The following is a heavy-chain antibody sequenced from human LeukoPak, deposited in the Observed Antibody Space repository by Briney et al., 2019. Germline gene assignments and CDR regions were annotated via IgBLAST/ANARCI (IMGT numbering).Heavy chain of an antibody. V-gene: IGHV4-34*01. CDR3: ARESSGGTYNWFDP. CDR1: GGSFSGYY. D-gene: IGHD2-8*02. CDR2: INHSGST. J-gene: IGHJ5*02. Sequence: SETLSLTCAVYGGSFSGYYWSWIRQPPGKGLEWIGEINHSGSTNYNPSLKSRATISVDTSKNQFSLKLSSVTAADTAVYYCARESSGGTYNWFDPWGQGTLVTVSS.